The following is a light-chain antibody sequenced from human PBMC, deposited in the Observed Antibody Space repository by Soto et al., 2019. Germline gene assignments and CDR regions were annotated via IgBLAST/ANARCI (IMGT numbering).Light chain of an antibody. CDR2: DVS. CDR1: SSDIGDYNY. Sequence: QSALTQPASVSGSPGQSITISCTGTSSDIGDYNYVSWYQQYPGKVPKLVIYDVSHRPSGVSNRFSGSKSGNTASLTISGLQAEDEADYYCSSYAGSYTFVFGTGTKLTVL. CDR3: SSYAGSYTFV. V-gene: IGLV2-14*01. J-gene: IGLJ1*01.